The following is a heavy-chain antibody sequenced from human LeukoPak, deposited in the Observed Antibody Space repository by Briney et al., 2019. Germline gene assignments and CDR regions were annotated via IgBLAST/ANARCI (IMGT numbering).Heavy chain of an antibody. D-gene: IGHD6-19*01. J-gene: IGHJ1*01. Sequence: GASVKVSCKVSGASLSETSIHWVRQAPGQGLEWMGIINPSDGSANYAQQFQGRVTMTRDTSTSTVYMDLSSLRSEDTAVYYCATARVGNSGWYRSFLDFWGQGTLVTVSS. CDR1: GASLSETS. CDR3: ATARVGNSGWYRSFLDF. V-gene: IGHV1-46*01. CDR2: INPSDGSA.